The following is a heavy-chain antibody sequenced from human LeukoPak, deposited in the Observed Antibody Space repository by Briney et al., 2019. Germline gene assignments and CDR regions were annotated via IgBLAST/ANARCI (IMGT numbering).Heavy chain of an antibody. Sequence: GGSLRLSCAASGFTFSNSAMSWVRQAPGKGLEWVSGISWNSGSIGYADSVKGRFTISRDNAKNSLYLQMNSLRAEDTALYYCAKDSSGWIDAFDIWGQGTMVTVSS. CDR1: GFTFSNSA. J-gene: IGHJ3*02. CDR3: AKDSSGWIDAFDI. CDR2: ISWNSGSI. V-gene: IGHV3-9*01. D-gene: IGHD6-19*01.